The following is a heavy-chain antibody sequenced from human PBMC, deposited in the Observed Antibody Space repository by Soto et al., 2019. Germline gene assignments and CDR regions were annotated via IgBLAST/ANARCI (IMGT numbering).Heavy chain of an antibody. CDR2: TYYRSRWQT. CDR3: ARLIGNSWLDS. CDR1: GDSVSTNDAT. D-gene: IGHD3-16*01. Sequence: QVQLQQSGPGLVKPSQTLSLTCAISGDSVSTNDATWDWIRQSPSRGLEWLGRTYYRSRWQTDYGLSVKSIIINNQDTSNNQVSLQLNSVTPDYTAVYYCARLIGNSWLDSWGQGTLVTVSS. V-gene: IGHV6-1*01. J-gene: IGHJ5*01.